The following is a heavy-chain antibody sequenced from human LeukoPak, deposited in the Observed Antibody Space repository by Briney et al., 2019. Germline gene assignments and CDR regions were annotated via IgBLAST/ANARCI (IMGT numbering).Heavy chain of an antibody. J-gene: IGHJ4*02. CDR3: ARIRFFILTGYYGFDY. CDR1: GGSSSSCY. V-gene: IGHV4-59*01. Sequence: PSETLSLTCTVSGGSSSSCYWSWIRQPPGKGLERIGYIYYSGSTNYNPSLESRVTISVDTSKNQFSLKLTSVTAAATAVYYCARIRFFILTGYYGFDYWGEGTLVTVSS. CDR2: IYYSGST. D-gene: IGHD3-9*01.